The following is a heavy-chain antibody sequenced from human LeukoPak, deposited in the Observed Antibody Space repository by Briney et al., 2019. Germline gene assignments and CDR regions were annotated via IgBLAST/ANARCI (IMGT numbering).Heavy chain of an antibody. CDR1: GFTFSGSA. V-gene: IGHV3-73*01. CDR2: IRSKANSYAT. Sequence: RWSLRLSCAASGFTFSGSAMHWVRQASGKGLEWVGRIRSKANSYATAYAASVKGRFTISRDESKNTAYLQMNSLKTEDTAVYYCTSALTSYWYYWGQGTLVTVSS. CDR3: TSALTSYWYY. J-gene: IGHJ4*02. D-gene: IGHD4/OR15-4a*01.